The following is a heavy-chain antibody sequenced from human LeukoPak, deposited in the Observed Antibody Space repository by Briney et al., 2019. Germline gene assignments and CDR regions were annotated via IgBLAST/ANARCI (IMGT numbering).Heavy chain of an antibody. CDR1: GFTFSSYS. D-gene: IGHD3-3*01. Sequence: PGGSLRLSCAASGFTFSSYSMNWVRQAPGKGLEWVSYISSSSSTIYYADSVKGRFTISRDNSKNTLFLQMDSLRAEDTAVYYCAEGGGYDFWSGYRYFDYWGQGTLVTVSS. V-gene: IGHV3-48*04. CDR3: AEGGGYDFWSGYRYFDY. CDR2: ISSSSSTI. J-gene: IGHJ4*02.